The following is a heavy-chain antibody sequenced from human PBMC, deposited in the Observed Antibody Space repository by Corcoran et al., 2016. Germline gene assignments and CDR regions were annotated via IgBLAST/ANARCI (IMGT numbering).Heavy chain of an antibody. CDR3: ARDIVVVPAAASYYYYYDGMDV. CDR1: GYTFTSYY. V-gene: IGHV1-46*01. CDR2: INPSGGST. Sequence: QVQLVQSGAEVKKPGASVKVSCKASGYTFTSYYMHWVRQAPGQGLEWMGIINPSGGSTSYAQKFQGRVTMTRDTSTSTVYMELSSLRSEDTAVYYCARDIVVVPAAASYYYYYDGMDVWGQGTTVTVSS. D-gene: IGHD2-2*01. J-gene: IGHJ6*02.